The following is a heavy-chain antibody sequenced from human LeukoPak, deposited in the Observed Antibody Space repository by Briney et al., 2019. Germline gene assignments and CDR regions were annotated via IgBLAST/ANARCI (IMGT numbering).Heavy chain of an antibody. CDR1: GGSISSYF. D-gene: IGHD6-13*01. Sequence: SETLSLTCTVSGGSISSYFWSWIRQPPGKGLEWIGYIYYSGSTNYNPSLKSRVTISVDTSKNQFSLKLSSVTAADTAVYYCARLSIAAAGTYYYYYYYMDVWGKGTTVTVSS. V-gene: IGHV4-59*01. CDR2: IYYSGST. J-gene: IGHJ6*03. CDR3: ARLSIAAAGTYYYYYYYMDV.